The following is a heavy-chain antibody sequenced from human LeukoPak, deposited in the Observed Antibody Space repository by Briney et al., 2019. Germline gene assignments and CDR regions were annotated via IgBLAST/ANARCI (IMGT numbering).Heavy chain of an antibody. CDR3: AKQGAAAGNYYYGMDV. CDR1: GFTFSSYG. V-gene: IGHV3-30*18. Sequence: GGSLRLSCAASGFTFSSYGMHWVRQAPGKGLEWVAVISYDGSKKYYADSVKGRFTISRDNSKNTLYLQMNSLRAEDTAVYYCAKQGAAAGNYYYGMDVWGQGTTVTVSS. D-gene: IGHD6-13*01. CDR2: ISYDGSKK. J-gene: IGHJ6*02.